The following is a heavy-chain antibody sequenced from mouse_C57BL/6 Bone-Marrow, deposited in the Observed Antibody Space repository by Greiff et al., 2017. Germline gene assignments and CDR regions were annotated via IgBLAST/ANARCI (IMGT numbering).Heavy chain of an antibody. Sequence: VHLVESGAELARPGASVKLSCKASGYTFTSYGISWVKQRTGQGLEWIGEIYPRSGNTYYNEKFKGKATLTADKSSSTAYMELRSLTSEDSAVYFCARYYYGSRGAMDYWGQGTSVTVSS. CDR1: GYTFTSYG. D-gene: IGHD1-1*01. V-gene: IGHV1-81*01. CDR2: IYPRSGNT. J-gene: IGHJ4*01. CDR3: ARYYYGSRGAMDY.